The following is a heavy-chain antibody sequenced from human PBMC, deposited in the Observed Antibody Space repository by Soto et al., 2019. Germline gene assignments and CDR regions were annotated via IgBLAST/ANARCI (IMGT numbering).Heavy chain of an antibody. Sequence: EVQLVESGGGLVQPGGSLRLSCAASGFTFSSYYMSWVRQAQGKGLEWVANVNGDGSEKYYVDSVKGRFTISRDNAKNSLYLQMNSLRVEDTAVYYCAKWNYVETCFDYWGQGTLVTVSS. D-gene: IGHD1-7*01. J-gene: IGHJ4*02. CDR2: VNGDGSEK. CDR3: AKWNYVETCFDY. CDR1: GFTFSSYY. V-gene: IGHV3-7*01.